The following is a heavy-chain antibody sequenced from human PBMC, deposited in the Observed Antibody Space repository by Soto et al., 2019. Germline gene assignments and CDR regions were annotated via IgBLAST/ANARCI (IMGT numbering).Heavy chain of an antibody. J-gene: IGHJ4*02. D-gene: IGHD4-17*01. CDR1: GFTLSHYY. CDR2: ISHIDNTV. V-gene: IGHV3-11*01. Sequence: GGSLRLSCVASGFTLSHYYMSWIRQGPGKGLEWISYISHIDNTVYYADSVNGRFTISRDNAGSSVYLQMNSLRADDTAVYYCARLLIRDNGDYFDFWGLGTLVTVSS. CDR3: ARLLIRDNGDYFDF.